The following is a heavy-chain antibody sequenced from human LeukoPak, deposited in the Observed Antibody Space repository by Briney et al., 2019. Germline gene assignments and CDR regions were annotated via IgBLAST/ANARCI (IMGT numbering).Heavy chain of an antibody. J-gene: IGHJ4*02. CDR1: GGSFSGYY. Sequence: SETLSLTCAVYGGSFSGYYWSWIRQPPGKGLEWIGEINHSGSTNYNPSLKSRVTISVDTSKNQFSLKLSSVTAADTAVYYCARLSYGDYGASDYWGQGTLVTVSS. V-gene: IGHV4-34*01. D-gene: IGHD4-17*01. CDR3: ARLSYGDYGASDY. CDR2: INHSGST.